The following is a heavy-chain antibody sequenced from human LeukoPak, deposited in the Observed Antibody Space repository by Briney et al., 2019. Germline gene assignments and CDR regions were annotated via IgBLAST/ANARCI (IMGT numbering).Heavy chain of an antibody. CDR1: GFTFSSYG. CDR2: ISYDGSNK. D-gene: IGHD1-1*01. Sequence: GGSLRLSCAASGFTFSSYGMHWVRQAPGKGLGWVAVISYDGSNKYYADSVKGRFTISRDNSKNTLYLQMNSLRAEDTAVYYCAKPLDAGYDYWGQGTLVTVSS. CDR3: AKPLDAGYDY. J-gene: IGHJ4*02. V-gene: IGHV3-30*18.